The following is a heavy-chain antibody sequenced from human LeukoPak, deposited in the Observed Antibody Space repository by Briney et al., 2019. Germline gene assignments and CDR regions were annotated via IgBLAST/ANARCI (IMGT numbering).Heavy chain of an antibody. Sequence: SETLSLTCAVYGGSFSGYYWSWIRQPPGKGLEWIGEINHSGSTNYNPSLKTRVTISVDTSKNQFSLKMSSVTAADTAVYYCARGGGYNWFDPWGQGTLVTLSS. D-gene: IGHD3-16*01. CDR3: ARGGGYNWFDP. J-gene: IGHJ5*02. CDR1: GGSFSGYY. CDR2: INHSGST. V-gene: IGHV4-34*01.